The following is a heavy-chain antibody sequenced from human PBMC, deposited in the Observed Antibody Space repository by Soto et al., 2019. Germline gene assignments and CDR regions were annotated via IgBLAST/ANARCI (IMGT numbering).Heavy chain of an antibody. D-gene: IGHD6-25*01. Sequence: QVQLVQAGAEVKKPGASVKVSCKASGYTFTDYHIHWVRQAPGQGLEFMGWIKANNGGAGSAQQFQGRVTVTRDTSITTVYMELSNLRSDDTAVYYCAREGGSETLQPSYNWFDTWGQGTLVTVSS. V-gene: IGHV1-2*02. CDR1: GYTFTDYH. CDR2: IKANNGGA. CDR3: AREGGSETLQPSYNWFDT. J-gene: IGHJ5*02.